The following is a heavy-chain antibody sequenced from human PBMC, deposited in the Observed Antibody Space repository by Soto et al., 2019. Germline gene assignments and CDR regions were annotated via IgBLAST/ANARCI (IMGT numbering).Heavy chain of an antibody. V-gene: IGHV1-18*01. J-gene: IGHJ6*02. CDR1: GYTFTTYG. D-gene: IGHD3-16*01. CDR2: ISGYNGHT. CDR3: AREGEMTYYYYGLDV. Sequence: QVQLVQSGAEVRKPGASVKVSCKASGYTFTTYGISWVRQAPGQGLEWMGWISGYNGHTKYAQKFQGRVTMTTDTSTSTGYMDLRRLRSDDTAVYYCAREGEMTYYYYGLDVWGQGTTVTVSS.